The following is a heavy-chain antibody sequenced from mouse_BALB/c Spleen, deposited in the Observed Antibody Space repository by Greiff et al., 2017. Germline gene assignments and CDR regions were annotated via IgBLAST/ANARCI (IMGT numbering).Heavy chain of an antibody. Sequence: EVKLMESGGGLVKPGGSLKLSCAASGFTFSSYTMSWVRQTPEKRLEWVATISSGGSYTYYPDSVKGRFTISRDNAKNTLYLQMSSLKSEDTAMFYCTRENGNYFDYWGQGTTVTVSS. CDR3: TRENGNYFDY. V-gene: IGHV5-6-4*01. CDR2: ISSGGSYT. CDR1: GFTFSSYT. D-gene: IGHD2-1*01. J-gene: IGHJ2*01.